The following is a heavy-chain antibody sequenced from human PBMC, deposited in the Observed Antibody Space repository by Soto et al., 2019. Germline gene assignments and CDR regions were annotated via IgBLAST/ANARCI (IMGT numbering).Heavy chain of an antibody. CDR3: AHRLYGVIDY. CDR1: GFTFSSSA. CDR2: ISGSGGST. Sequence: PGGSLRLSCAASGFTFSSSAMSWVRQAPGKGPEWVSAISGSGGSTYYADSVKGRFSISRDNSKNTLSLQMNSLRAEDTAVYYCAHRLYGVIDYWGQGTLVTVSS. V-gene: IGHV3-23*01. J-gene: IGHJ4*02. D-gene: IGHD4-17*01.